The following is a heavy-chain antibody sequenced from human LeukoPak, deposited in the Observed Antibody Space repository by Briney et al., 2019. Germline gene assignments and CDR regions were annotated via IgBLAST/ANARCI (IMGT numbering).Heavy chain of an antibody. D-gene: IGHD3-22*01. Sequence: PGGSLRLSCAASGFTFSSYAMSWGRHAPGKGLEWVSAISGSGGSTYYADSVKGRFTISRDNSKNTPYLQMNSLRAEDTAVYYCAKDFRITMIVVVIMGLFDYWGQGTLVTVSS. CDR3: AKDFRITMIVVVIMGLFDY. CDR1: GFTFSSYA. CDR2: ISGSGGST. J-gene: IGHJ4*02. V-gene: IGHV3-23*01.